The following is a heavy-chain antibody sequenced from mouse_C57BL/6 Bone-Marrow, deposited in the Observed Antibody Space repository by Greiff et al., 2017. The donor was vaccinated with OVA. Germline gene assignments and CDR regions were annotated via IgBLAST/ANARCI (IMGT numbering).Heavy chain of an antibody. CDR1: GYTFTSYW. Sequence: EVQLQQSGTVLARPGASVKMSCKTSGYTFTSYWMHWVKQRPGQGLEWIGAIYPGNSDTSYNQKFKGKAKLTAVTSASTAYMELSSLTNEDSAVYYCTNYGSSAYWYFDVWGTGTTVTVSS. V-gene: IGHV1-5*01. CDR2: IYPGNSDT. J-gene: IGHJ1*03. D-gene: IGHD1-1*01. CDR3: TNYGSSAYWYFDV.